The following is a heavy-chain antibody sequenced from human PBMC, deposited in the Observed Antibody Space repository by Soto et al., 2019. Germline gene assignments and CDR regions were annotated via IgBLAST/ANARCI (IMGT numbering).Heavy chain of an antibody. CDR3: ASGPIQLLHNWYFDL. D-gene: IGHD5-18*01. CDR1: GFTFSDYY. CDR2: ISSSSSYT. V-gene: IGHV3-11*06. J-gene: IGHJ2*01. Sequence: QVQLVESGGGLVKPGGSLRLSCAASGFTFSDYYMSWIRQAPGKGLEWVSYISSSSSYTNYADSVKGRFTISRDNAKNSLYLQMNSLRAEDTAVYYCASGPIQLLHNWYFDLWGRGTLVTVSS.